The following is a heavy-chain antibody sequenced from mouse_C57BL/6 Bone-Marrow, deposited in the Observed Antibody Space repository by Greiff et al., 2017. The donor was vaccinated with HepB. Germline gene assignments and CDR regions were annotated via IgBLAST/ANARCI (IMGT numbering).Heavy chain of an antibody. CDR3: ARYSNYVWYFDV. V-gene: IGHV14-3*01. D-gene: IGHD2-5*01. CDR2: IDPANGNT. CDR1: GFNIKNTY. J-gene: IGHJ1*03. Sequence: EVKLQESVAELVRPGASVKLSCTASGFNIKNTYMHWVKQRPEQGLEWIGRIDPANGNTKYAPKFQGKATITADTSSNTAYLHLTSLTSEDTAIYYCARYSNYVWYFDVWGTGTTVTSPQ.